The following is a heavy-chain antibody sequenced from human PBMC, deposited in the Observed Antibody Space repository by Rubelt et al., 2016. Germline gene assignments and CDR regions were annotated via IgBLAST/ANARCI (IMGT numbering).Heavy chain of an antibody. J-gene: IGHJ6*02. CDR3: AGGRMGFHYYYYGMDV. CDR2: IYYSGST. D-gene: IGHD1-26*01. CDR1: GGSISSYY. V-gene: IGHV4-59*01. Sequence: QVQLQESGPGLVKPSETLSLTCTVSGGSISSYYWSWIRQPPGKGLEWIGYIYYSGSTNYNPSLKSRVTRAVDTSKNQFSRKLSSVTAADTAVYYCAGGRMGFHYYYYGMDVWGQGTLVTVSS.